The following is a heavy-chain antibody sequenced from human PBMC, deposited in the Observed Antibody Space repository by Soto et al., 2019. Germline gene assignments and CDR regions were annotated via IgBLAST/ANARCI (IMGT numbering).Heavy chain of an antibody. V-gene: IGHV1-18*01. CDR3: ARDHSIAVAGTSDY. D-gene: IGHD6-19*01. J-gene: IGHJ4*02. Sequence: ASVKVSCKASGYTFTSFGISWVRQAPGQGLEWMGWISAYNGNTNYPQKLQGRVTMTTDTSTSTAYMELRSLRSDDTAVYHCARDHSIAVAGTSDYWGQGTLVTVSS. CDR2: ISAYNGNT. CDR1: GYTFTSFG.